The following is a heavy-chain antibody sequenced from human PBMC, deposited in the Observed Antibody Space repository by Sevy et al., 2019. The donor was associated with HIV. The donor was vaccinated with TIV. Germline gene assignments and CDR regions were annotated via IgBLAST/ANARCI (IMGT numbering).Heavy chain of an antibody. CDR2: IGGSGGST. J-gene: IGHJ4*02. V-gene: IGHV3-23*01. D-gene: IGHD3-10*01. Sequence: GGSLRLSCAASGFIFNSYAMSWVRQAPGKGLEWVSTIGGSGGSTYYADSVKARLTNSRDNSKNSLDLQMNSLRAEDTAVYYCAKAYGSGSPPFDWGQGTLVTVSS. CDR1: GFIFNSYA. CDR3: AKAYGSGSPPFD.